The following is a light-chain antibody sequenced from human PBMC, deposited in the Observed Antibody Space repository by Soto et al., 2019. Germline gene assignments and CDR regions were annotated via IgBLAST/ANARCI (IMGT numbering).Light chain of an antibody. CDR2: KIS. J-gene: IGKJ2*01. CDR1: QSLVSSDGNTY. CDR3: MQGSYWYT. Sequence: DVVMTQSPLSLPVTLGQPASISCRSSQSLVSSDGNTYLNWYQQRPGQSPRRLISKISNRDSGVPDRFTGSGSGTDFTLEISRVEAEDVGIYYCMQGSYWYTFGQGTKLEIK. V-gene: IGKV2-30*01.